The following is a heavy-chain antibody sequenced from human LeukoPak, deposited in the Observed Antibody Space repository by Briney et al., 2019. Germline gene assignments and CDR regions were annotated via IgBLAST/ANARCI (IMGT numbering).Heavy chain of an antibody. Sequence: PGRSLRLSCAASGFTFSSYGMHWVRQAPGKGLEWVALISPDGSNKDYAESVKGRFTISRDSSKNTLYLQMNSLRAEDTAVYYCAKDGEVSWFGPESYWGQGTLVAVSS. CDR2: ISPDGSNK. CDR1: GFTFSSYG. J-gene: IGHJ4*02. CDR3: AKDGEVSWFGPESY. D-gene: IGHD3-10*01. V-gene: IGHV3-30*18.